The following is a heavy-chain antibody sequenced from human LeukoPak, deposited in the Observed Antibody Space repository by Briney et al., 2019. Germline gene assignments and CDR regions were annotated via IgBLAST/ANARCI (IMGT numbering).Heavy chain of an antibody. D-gene: IGHD6-19*01. V-gene: IGHV1-8*01. CDR2: MNPNSGNT. J-gene: IGHJ4*02. Sequence: ASVKVSCKASGYTFTSYDINWVRQATGQGLEWMGWMNPNSGNTGYAQKFQGRVTMTTNAYISTAYMELSSMISEDTAVYYCARGLVRQWLVFVYWGQGTLVTVSS. CDR1: GYTFTSYD. CDR3: ARGLVRQWLVFVY.